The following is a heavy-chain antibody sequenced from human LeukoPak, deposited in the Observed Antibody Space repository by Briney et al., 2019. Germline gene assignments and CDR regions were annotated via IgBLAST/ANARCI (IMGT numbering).Heavy chain of an antibody. Sequence: SETLSLTCTVSGGSISSYYWGWIRQPPGKGLEWIGYIYFSGSTNYNPSLKSRVTISVDTSKNPFSLKLSSVTAAGTAVYYCARVPNYYYGSGSSQHNNWFDPWGQGTLVTVSS. V-gene: IGHV4-59*01. D-gene: IGHD3-10*01. J-gene: IGHJ5*02. CDR3: ARVPNYYYGSGSSQHNNWFDP. CDR2: IYFSGST. CDR1: GGSISSYY.